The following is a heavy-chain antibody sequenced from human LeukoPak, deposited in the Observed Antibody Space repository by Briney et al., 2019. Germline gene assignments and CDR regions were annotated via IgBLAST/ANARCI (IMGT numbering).Heavy chain of an antibody. D-gene: IGHD1-26*01. CDR2: IYYSGST. V-gene: IGHV4-59*01. J-gene: IGHJ3*02. CDR1: GGSISSYY. CDR3: ARVDTGLGVVGAILGAFDI. Sequence: KPSETLSLTCTVSGGSISSYYWSSIRQPPGKGLEWIGYIYYSGSTNYNPSLKSRVTISVDTSKNQFSLELSSVTAADTAVYYCARVDTGLGVVGAILGAFDIWGQGTMVTVSS.